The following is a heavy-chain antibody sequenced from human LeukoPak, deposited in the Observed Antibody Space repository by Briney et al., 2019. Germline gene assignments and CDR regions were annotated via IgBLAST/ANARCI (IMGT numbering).Heavy chain of an antibody. CDR3: AKKGARYSSSWYYFDY. V-gene: IGHV3-23*01. J-gene: IGHJ4*02. CDR1: GFTFSSYA. D-gene: IGHD6-13*01. Sequence: GGSLRLSCAASGFTFSSYAMSWVRQAPGKGLEWVSAISGSGGSTYYADSVKGRFTISRDNSKNTLYLQMNSLRAEDTAVYYCAKKGARYSSSWYYFDYWGQGTQVTVSS. CDR2: ISGSGGST.